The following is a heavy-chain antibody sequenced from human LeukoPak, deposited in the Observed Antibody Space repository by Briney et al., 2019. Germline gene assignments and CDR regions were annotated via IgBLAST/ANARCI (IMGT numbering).Heavy chain of an antibody. V-gene: IGHV3-30-3*01. J-gene: IGHJ5*02. D-gene: IGHD3-22*01. CDR2: ISYDGSNK. CDR3: ARDSDSSGPNWFDP. CDR1: GFTFSSYA. Sequence: GGSLRLSCAASGFTFSSYAMHWVRQAPGKGLEWVAVISYDGSNKYYADSVKGRFTISRDNSKNTLYLQMNSLRAEDTAVYYCARDSDSSGPNWFDPRGQGTLVTVSS.